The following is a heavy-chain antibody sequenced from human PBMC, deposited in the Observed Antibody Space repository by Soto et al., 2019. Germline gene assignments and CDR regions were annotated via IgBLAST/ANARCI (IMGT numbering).Heavy chain of an antibody. CDR1: GGSISSYY. V-gene: IGHV4-59*01. CDR3: ARIAAAGTNDY. CDR2: IYYSGST. D-gene: IGHD6-13*01. J-gene: IGHJ4*02. Sequence: SETLSLTCTVSGGSISSYYWSWIRQPPGKGLEWIGDIYYSGSTNYNPSLKSRVTISVDTSKNQFSLKLSSVTAADTAVYYCARIAAAGTNDYWGQGTLVTVSS.